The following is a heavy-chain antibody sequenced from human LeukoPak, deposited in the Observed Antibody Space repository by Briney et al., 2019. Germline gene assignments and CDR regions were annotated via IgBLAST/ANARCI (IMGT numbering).Heavy chain of an antibody. CDR1: GGSFSGYY. V-gene: IGHV4-34*01. J-gene: IGHJ4*02. CDR3: ARANGSLGR. D-gene: IGHD2-15*01. Sequence: SETLSLTCAVYGGSFSGYYWSWIRQPPGKGLEWIGEINHSGSTNYNPSLKSRVTISVDTSKNQFSLKLSSVTAADTAVYYCARANGSLGRWGQGTLVTVSS. CDR2: INHSGST.